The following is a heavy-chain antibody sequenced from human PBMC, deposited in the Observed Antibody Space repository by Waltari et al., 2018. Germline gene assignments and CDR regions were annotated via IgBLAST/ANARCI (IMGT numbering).Heavy chain of an antibody. CDR1: GFTFSTYT. CDR3: ARTRASDY. CDR2: ISSSSGTV. V-gene: IGHV3-48*04. J-gene: IGHJ4*02. Sequence: EVQLVESGGGLVQPGGSLRLSCAASGFTFSTYTMNWVRQAPGKGLGWVSYISSSSGTVYYADSVKCRFTISRDNAKNSLYLQMNRLRAEDTAVYYCARTRASDYWGQGTLVTVSS.